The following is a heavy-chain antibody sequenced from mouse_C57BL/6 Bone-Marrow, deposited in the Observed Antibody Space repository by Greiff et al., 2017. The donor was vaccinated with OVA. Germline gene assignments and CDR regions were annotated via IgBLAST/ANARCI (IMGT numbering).Heavy chain of an antibody. CDR3: VRHDVYRYFDV. CDR1: GFSFNTYA. Sequence: EVQLMESGGGLVQPKGSLKLSCAASGFSFNTYAMNWVRQAPGKGLEWVARIRSKSNNYATYYADSVKDRFTISRDDSESMLYLQMNNLKTEDTAMYYCVRHDVYRYFDVWGTGTTVTVSS. V-gene: IGHV10-1*01. D-gene: IGHD2-3*01. J-gene: IGHJ1*03. CDR2: IRSKSNNYAT.